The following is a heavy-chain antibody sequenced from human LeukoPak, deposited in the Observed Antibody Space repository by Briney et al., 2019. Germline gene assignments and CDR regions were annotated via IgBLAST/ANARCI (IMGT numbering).Heavy chain of an antibody. CDR1: GYSITSGYN. Sequence: SSETLPLTCTVSGYSITSGYNWAWIRQPPGKVLEWIGSIYHSGSAYYNPSLKSRVTISVDTSKNQFSLKLSSVTAADTAVYYCVRYCSSTTCYTRAVDYWGQGTLITVSS. D-gene: IGHD2-2*02. CDR3: VRYCSSTTCYTRAVDY. V-gene: IGHV4-38-2*02. J-gene: IGHJ4*02. CDR2: IYHSGSA.